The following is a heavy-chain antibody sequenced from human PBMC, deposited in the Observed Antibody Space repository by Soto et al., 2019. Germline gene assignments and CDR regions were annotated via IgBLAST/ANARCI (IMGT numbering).Heavy chain of an antibody. Sequence: QVQLQESGPGLVKPSQTLSLTCTVSGGSISSGDYYWSWIRQLPGKDLEWIAYIYYNGNTYYTPSLKSRATISLETSRNQFFLNLNSVTAADTAVYFCARDVWSSHGLGHPDSFLSGGQGTLVTFSS. V-gene: IGHV4-31*03. CDR3: ARDVWSSHGLGHPDSFLS. CDR1: GGSISSGDYY. CDR2: IYYNGNT. J-gene: IGHJ4*02. D-gene: IGHD2-15*01.